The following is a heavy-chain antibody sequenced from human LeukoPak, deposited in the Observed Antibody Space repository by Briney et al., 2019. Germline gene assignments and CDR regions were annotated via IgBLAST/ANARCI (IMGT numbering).Heavy chain of an antibody. CDR2: ISYDGSNK. CDR3: AKDGVPSRWFGRNYFDY. Sequence: PGRSLRLSCAASGFTFSSYGMHWVRQAPGKGLEWVAVISYDGSNKYYADSVKGRFTISRDNSKNTLYLQMNSLRAEDTAVYYCAKDGVPSRWFGRNYFDYWGQGTLVTVSS. CDR1: GFTFSSYG. V-gene: IGHV3-30*18. D-gene: IGHD3-10*01. J-gene: IGHJ4*02.